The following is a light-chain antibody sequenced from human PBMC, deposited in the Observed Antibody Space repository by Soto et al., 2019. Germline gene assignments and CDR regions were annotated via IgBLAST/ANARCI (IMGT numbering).Light chain of an antibody. CDR2: DAS. Sequence: EIVLTQSPATLSLSPGERATLSCRASQSVGYHLAWYQQKPGQAPRLLIYDASNRATGIPARFSGSGSGTDFTLTISSLGPEDFALYYCQQRSNWPRTFGQGTKVDIK. CDR3: QQRSNWPRT. J-gene: IGKJ1*01. V-gene: IGKV3-11*01. CDR1: QSVGYH.